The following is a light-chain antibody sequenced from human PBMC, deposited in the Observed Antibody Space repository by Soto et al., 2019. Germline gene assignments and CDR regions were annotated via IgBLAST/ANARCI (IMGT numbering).Light chain of an antibody. CDR1: QSVSSSY. Sequence: EIVLTQSPSTLSLSPGERATLSCRASQSVSSSYLAWYQQKPGQAPRLLIYDASNRATGIPARFSGSGSGTDFTLTISSLEPEDFAVYYCQQRSNWPPSITLGQGTRLEIK. V-gene: IGKV3-11*01. CDR3: QQRSNWPPSIT. CDR2: DAS. J-gene: IGKJ5*01.